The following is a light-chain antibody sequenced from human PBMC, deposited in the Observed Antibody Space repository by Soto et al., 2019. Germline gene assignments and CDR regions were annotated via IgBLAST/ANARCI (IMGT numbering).Light chain of an antibody. Sequence: VLTQYPGTLSLSIGERATLSCRASQTITPASLAWYQQKPGQAPRLLIYGASSRATDIPDRFSGSGSGTDFNLTISKLEPEDFAVYYCQQFGVSPTFGGGTKVDIK. CDR1: QTITPAS. V-gene: IGKV3-20*01. J-gene: IGKJ4*01. CDR2: GAS. CDR3: QQFGVSPT.